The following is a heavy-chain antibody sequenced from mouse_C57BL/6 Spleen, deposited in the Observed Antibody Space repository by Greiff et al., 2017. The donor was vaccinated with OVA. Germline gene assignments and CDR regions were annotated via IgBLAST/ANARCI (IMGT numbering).Heavy chain of an antibody. CDR3: AREGDDYDGRTEYFDV. V-gene: IGHV3-6*01. CDR1: GYSITSGYY. CDR2: ISYDGSN. Sequence: VQLKESGPGLVKPSQSLSLTCSVTGYSITSGYYWNWIRQFPGNKLEWMGYISYDGSNNYNPSLKNRISITRDTSKNQFFLKLNSVTTEDTATYYCAREGDDYDGRTEYFDVWGTGTTVTVSS. J-gene: IGHJ1*03. D-gene: IGHD2-4*01.